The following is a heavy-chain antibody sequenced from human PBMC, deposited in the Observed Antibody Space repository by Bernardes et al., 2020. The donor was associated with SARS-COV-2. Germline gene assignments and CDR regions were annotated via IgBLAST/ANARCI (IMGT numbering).Heavy chain of an antibody. V-gene: IGHV3-21*01. CDR2: ITASTTYI. Sequence: GGSLRLSCAASGFNFSSYAMNWVRQAPGKGLQLVSSITASTTYIQYTDSVEGRFTVSRDNAKNSLYLEMTRLRAEDTAIYYCARILRDNGFGSGYYDLWGRGTLVTVSS. J-gene: IGHJ2*01. CDR1: GFNFSSYA. CDR3: ARILRDNGFGSGYYDL. D-gene: IGHD4-17*01.